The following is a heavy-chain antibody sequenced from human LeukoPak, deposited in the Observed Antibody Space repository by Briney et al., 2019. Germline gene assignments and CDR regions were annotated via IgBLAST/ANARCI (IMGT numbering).Heavy chain of an antibody. CDR1: GFTFSNYA. CDR3: AKDSSVGVGATSKFFDY. J-gene: IGHJ4*02. V-gene: IGHV3-23*01. CDR2: MSGIGDNS. Sequence: GGSLRLSCAASGFTFSNYAMTWVRQAPGKGLEWVSLMSGIGDNSYYADSVKGRFTISRDNSKNTLYLQMNSLRAEDTDVYYCAKDSSVGVGATSKFFDYWGQGTLVTVSS. D-gene: IGHD1-26*01.